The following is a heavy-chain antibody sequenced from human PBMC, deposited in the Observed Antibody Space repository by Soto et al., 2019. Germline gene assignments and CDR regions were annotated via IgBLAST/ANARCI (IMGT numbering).Heavy chain of an antibody. CDR3: ARRSSVWYFDY. CDR1: GFTFSSYA. V-gene: IGHV3-23*01. D-gene: IGHD6-19*01. Sequence: EVQLLESGGGLVQPGGSLRLSCAASGFTFSSYAMSWVRQAPAKGVAWVSAISGSGGSTYYADSVTGRFTISRDTSKNTLYPQMNSLRAEDTAVYYCARRSSVWYFDYWGQGTLVTVSS. CDR2: ISGSGGST. J-gene: IGHJ4*02.